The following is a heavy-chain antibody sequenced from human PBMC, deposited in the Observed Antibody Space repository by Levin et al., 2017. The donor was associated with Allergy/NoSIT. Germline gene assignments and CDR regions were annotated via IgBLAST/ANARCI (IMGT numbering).Heavy chain of an antibody. D-gene: IGHD1-26*01. Sequence: SCAASGFTFDDYAMHWVRQGPGKGLEWVSGISWNSGSKGYADSVKGRFTISRDNAKNSLYLQMNSLKREDTAFYYCAKDLALYSGTYSFDFWGHGTLVTVS. CDR3: AKDLALYSGTYSFDF. V-gene: IGHV3-9*01. J-gene: IGHJ4*01. CDR2: ISWNSGSK. CDR1: GFTFDDYA.